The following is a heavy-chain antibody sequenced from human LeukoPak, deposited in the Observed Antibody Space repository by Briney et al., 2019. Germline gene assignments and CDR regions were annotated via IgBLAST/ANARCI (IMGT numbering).Heavy chain of an antibody. Sequence: PGGSLRLSCAASGFTFSSYGMHWVRQAPGKGLEWVAAIWYDGSNKYYADSVKGRFTISRDNSQNTLYLQMNSLRVEDTAVYYCAKDTGLVGATRYYFDYWGQGTLVTVSS. V-gene: IGHV3-33*06. CDR1: GFTFSSYG. J-gene: IGHJ4*02. CDR3: AKDTGLVGATRYYFDY. CDR2: IWYDGSNK. D-gene: IGHD1-26*01.